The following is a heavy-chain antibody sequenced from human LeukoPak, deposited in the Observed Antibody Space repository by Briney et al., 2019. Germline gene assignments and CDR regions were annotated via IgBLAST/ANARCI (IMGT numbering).Heavy chain of an antibody. Sequence: PGGSLRLSCAASGFIFTNYAMTWVRQAPGKGLEWVSGISGSGGSTYYADSVKGRLTISRDKSKNTLYLQMNSLRAEDTAVCYCAKDRDGYNTDFDYWGQGTLVTVSS. D-gene: IGHD5-24*01. CDR1: GFIFTNYA. CDR3: AKDRDGYNTDFDY. J-gene: IGHJ4*02. V-gene: IGHV3-23*01. CDR2: ISGSGGST.